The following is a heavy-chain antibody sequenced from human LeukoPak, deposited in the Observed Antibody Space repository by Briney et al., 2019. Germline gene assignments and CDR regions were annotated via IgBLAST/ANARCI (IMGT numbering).Heavy chain of an antibody. CDR3: ARHRRTGYYDFRSGYYYYMDV. D-gene: IGHD3-3*01. CDR1: GYSISSGYY. J-gene: IGHJ6*03. CDR2: IYHSGST. V-gene: IGHV4-38-2*01. Sequence: SETLSLTCAVSGYSISSGYYWGWIRQPPGKGLEWIGSIYHSGSTYYNPSLKSRVTISVDTSKNQFSLKLSSVTAADTAVYYCARHRRTGYYDFRSGYYYYMDVWGKGTTVTVSS.